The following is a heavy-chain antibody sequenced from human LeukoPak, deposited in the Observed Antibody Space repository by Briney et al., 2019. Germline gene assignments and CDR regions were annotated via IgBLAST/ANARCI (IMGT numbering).Heavy chain of an antibody. J-gene: IGHJ5*02. CDR1: GGSISSYY. CDR3: ARGSRRSSSSWYGWFDP. Sequence: SETLSLTCTVSGGSISSYYWSWIRQPPGKGLEWIGEINHSGSTNYNPSLKSRVTISVDTSKNQFSLKLSSVTAADTAVYYCARGSRRSSSSWYGWFDPWGQGTLVTVSS. CDR2: INHSGST. D-gene: IGHD6-13*01. V-gene: IGHV4-34*01.